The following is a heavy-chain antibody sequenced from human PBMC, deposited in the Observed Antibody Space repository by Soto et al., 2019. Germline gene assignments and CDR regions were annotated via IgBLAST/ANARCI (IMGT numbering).Heavy chain of an antibody. CDR1: GFTFSVYG. J-gene: IGHJ5*02. Sequence: GGPLRLSCEASGFTFSVYGMHGVRQAPGKGLEWVAVIWYDGSNKYYADSVQGRFTISRDNSENTLYLQMNSLRAEDTAVYYCARDRGLTGTTWGAWFDPWGQGTLVTVSS. CDR3: ARDRGLTGTTWGAWFDP. V-gene: IGHV3-33*01. D-gene: IGHD1-20*01. CDR2: IWYDGSNK.